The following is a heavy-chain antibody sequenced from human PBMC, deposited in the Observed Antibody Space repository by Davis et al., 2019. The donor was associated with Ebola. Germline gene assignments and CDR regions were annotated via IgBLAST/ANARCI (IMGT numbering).Heavy chain of an antibody. V-gene: IGHV4-34*01. CDR1: GGSISSYY. D-gene: IGHD2-2*01. CDR3: ASSYQPHP. J-gene: IGHJ5*02. Sequence: PSETLSLTCTVSGGSISSYYWSWIRQPPGKGLEWIGEINHSGSTNYNPSLKSRVTISVDTSKNQFSLKLSSVTAADTAVYYCASSYQPHPWGQGTLVTVSS. CDR2: INHSGST.